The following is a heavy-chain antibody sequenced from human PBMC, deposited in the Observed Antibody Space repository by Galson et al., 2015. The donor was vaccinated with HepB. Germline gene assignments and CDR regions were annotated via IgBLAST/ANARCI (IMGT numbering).Heavy chain of an antibody. D-gene: IGHD4-17*01. CDR2: ISSSSSYI. Sequence: SLRLSCAASGFTFSSYSMNRVRQAPGKGLEWVSSISSSSSYIYYADSVKGRFTISRDNAKNSLYLQMNSLRAEDTAVYYCATVTALGYYGMDVWGQGTTVTVSS. CDR1: GFTFSSYS. CDR3: ATVTALGYYGMDV. V-gene: IGHV3-21*01. J-gene: IGHJ6*02.